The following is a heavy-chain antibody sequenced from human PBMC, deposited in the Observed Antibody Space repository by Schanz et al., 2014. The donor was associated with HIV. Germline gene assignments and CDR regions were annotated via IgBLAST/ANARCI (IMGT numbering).Heavy chain of an antibody. CDR1: GFTFSTND. CDR2: ISHNGNND. CDR3: AKAGLFFGQLWLGFFDY. D-gene: IGHD3-10*01. Sequence: QVQLGQSGGGVVQPGRSLRLSCAASGFTFSTNDMHWVRQLPGKGLEWVAVISHNGNNDYYAESVKGRFTISRDNSKNTLDLQMNNLKPEDTAVYYCAKAGLFFGQLWLGFFDYWGQGAQVTVSS. J-gene: IGHJ4*02. V-gene: IGHV3-30*18.